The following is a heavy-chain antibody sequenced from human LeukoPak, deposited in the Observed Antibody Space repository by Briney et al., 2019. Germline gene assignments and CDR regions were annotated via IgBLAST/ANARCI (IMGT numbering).Heavy chain of an antibody. CDR3: ARQPLGSGWTGAFDI. Sequence: KPSETLSLTCTVSGGSISSSSYYWRWIRQPPGKGLEWNGSIYYSGSTYYNPSLKSRVTISVDTSKNQFSLKLSSVTAADTAVYYCARQPLGSGWTGAFDIWGQGTMVTVSS. J-gene: IGHJ3*02. CDR2: IYYSGST. D-gene: IGHD6-19*01. CDR1: GGSISSSSYY. V-gene: IGHV4-39*01.